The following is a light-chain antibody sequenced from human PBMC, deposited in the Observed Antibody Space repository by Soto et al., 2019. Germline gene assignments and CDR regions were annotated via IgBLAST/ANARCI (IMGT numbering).Light chain of an antibody. Sequence: QSVLTQSPSASGTPGQRVTISCSGSTSNIEGNPVNWYQHVPGAAPKSLIYSHTYRASGVPDRFSGSTSGTSASLAISGLQSEDEADYYCQSCDNSLRGSGVFGTGTKLTVL. CDR2: SHT. J-gene: IGLJ1*01. V-gene: IGLV1-44*01. CDR3: QSCDNSLRGSGV. CDR1: TSNIEGNP.